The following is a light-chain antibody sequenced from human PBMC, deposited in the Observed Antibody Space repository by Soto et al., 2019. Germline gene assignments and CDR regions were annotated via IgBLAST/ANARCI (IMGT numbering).Light chain of an antibody. V-gene: IGKV3-20*01. Sequence: EIVLTLSPGTLVFSPGERATLSCRASQSVSSSYLAWYQQKPGQAPRLLIYGASSRATGIPDRFSGSGSGTDVTLTISRLEPEDFALYYCQQYGSSPLTFGGGTKVEIK. CDR2: GAS. J-gene: IGKJ4*01. CDR1: QSVSSSY. CDR3: QQYGSSPLT.